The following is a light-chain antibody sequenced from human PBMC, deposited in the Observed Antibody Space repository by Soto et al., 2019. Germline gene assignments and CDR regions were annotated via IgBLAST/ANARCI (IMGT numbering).Light chain of an antibody. V-gene: IGKV1-5*01. CDR3: QQYNSYST. Sequence: DIQMTQSPSPLSASVGDRVTITCRASQSISTYLAWYQQKPGKAPKLLIYDASTLQHGVPSRFSGSGSGTEFTLTITSLQPDDFATYFCQQYNSYSTFGQGTKVEIK. J-gene: IGKJ2*01. CDR2: DAS. CDR1: QSISTY.